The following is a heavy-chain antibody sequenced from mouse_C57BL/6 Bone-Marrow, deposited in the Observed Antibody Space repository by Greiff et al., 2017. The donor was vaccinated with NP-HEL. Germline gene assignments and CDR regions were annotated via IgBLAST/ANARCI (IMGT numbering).Heavy chain of an antibody. J-gene: IGHJ2*01. Sequence: EVQGVESGGGLVKPGGSLKLSCAASGFTFSSYTMSWVRQTPEKRLAWVATISGGGGNTYYPDSVKGRFTISRDNAKNTLYLQMSSLRSEDTALYYCARHGYYFDYWGQGTTLTVSS. CDR3: ARHGYYFDY. CDR2: ISGGGGNT. CDR1: GFTFSSYT. V-gene: IGHV5-9*01.